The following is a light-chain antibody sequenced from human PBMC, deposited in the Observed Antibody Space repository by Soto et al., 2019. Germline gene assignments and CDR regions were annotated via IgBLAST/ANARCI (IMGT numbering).Light chain of an antibody. CDR2: EVS. Sequence: QSALTQPASVSGSPGQSITISCTGTSSDVGGYNYVSWYQQHPDKAPKLILYEVSNRPSGVSNRYSGSKSGNTASLTISGLQTEDGADYYCSSYTDNSTLVFGTGTKVTVL. CDR1: SSDVGGYNY. J-gene: IGLJ1*01. CDR3: SSYTDNSTLV. V-gene: IGLV2-14*01.